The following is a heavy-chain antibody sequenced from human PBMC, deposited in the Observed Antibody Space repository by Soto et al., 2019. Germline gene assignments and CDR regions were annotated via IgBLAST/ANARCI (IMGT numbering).Heavy chain of an antibody. CDR2: INHSGST. CDR3: ARGHRYYGDQKSFDY. V-gene: IGHV4-34*01. J-gene: IGHJ4*02. Sequence: SETLSLTCAVYGGSFSGYYWSWIRQPPGKGLEWIGEINHSGSTNYNPSLKSRVTISVDTSKNQFSLKLSSVTAADTAVYYCARGHRYYGDQKSFDYWGQGTLVTVSS. CDR1: GGSFSGYY. D-gene: IGHD4-17*01.